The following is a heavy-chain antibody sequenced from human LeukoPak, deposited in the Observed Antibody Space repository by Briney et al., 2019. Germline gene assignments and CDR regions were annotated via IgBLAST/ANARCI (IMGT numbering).Heavy chain of an antibody. Sequence: GASVKVSCKASGYTFTSYYMHWVRQAPGHGLEWMGIINPSGCSTSYAQKFQGRVTMTRDMSTSTVYMELSSLRSEDTAVYYCAREIGGVIAIFDYWGQGTLVTVST. CDR3: AREIGGVIAIFDY. D-gene: IGHD3-16*02. CDR1: GYTFTSYY. J-gene: IGHJ4*02. V-gene: IGHV1-46*01. CDR2: INPSGCST.